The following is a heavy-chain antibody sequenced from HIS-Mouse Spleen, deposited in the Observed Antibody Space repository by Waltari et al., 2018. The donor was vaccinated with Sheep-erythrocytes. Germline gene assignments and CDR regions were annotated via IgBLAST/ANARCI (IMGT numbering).Heavy chain of an antibody. CDR1: GGSISSSSYY. J-gene: IGHJ5*02. V-gene: IGHV4-39*07. Sequence: QLQLQESGPGLVKPSETLSLTCTVSGGSISSSSYYWGWIRQPPGKGLEWIGGIYYSGSTYSNPSLKSRVTISVDTSKNQFSLKLSSVTAADTAVYYCAREINLNWNYWWFDPWGQGTLVTVSS. CDR2: IYYSGST. D-gene: IGHD1-7*01. CDR3: AREINLNWNYWWFDP.